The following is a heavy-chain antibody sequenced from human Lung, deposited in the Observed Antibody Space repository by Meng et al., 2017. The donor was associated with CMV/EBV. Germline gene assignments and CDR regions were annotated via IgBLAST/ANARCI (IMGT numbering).Heavy chain of an antibody. CDR3: SKAPGKLDYVWGSYPTP. CDR1: GFTFSSYA. Sequence: EXXKISCAASGFTFSSYAMSRVRQAPGKGLEWVSAISGSGDSTHYADPVQVRFTIPRDNSKNTLYLQMNRLRAAATAVYYCSKAPGKLDYVWGSYPTPWXQGTXVTVSS. J-gene: IGHJ5*02. D-gene: IGHD3-16*02. V-gene: IGHV3-23*01. CDR2: ISGSGDST.